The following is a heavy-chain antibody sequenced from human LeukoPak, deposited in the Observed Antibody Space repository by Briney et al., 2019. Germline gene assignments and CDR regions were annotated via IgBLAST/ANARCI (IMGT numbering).Heavy chain of an antibody. CDR1: GFTFSDYW. V-gene: IGHV3-7*01. D-gene: IGHD2-21*01. CDR2: IKQDGSQR. Sequence: GGSLRLSCAASGFTFSDYWMTWVRQAPGKGPEWVANIKQDGSQRYYVDSVRGRFTISRDNAKNSLFLQMNGLRAEDTAVYYCAREAYTDSPDYWGQGTLVTVSS. CDR3: AREAYTDSPDY. J-gene: IGHJ4*02.